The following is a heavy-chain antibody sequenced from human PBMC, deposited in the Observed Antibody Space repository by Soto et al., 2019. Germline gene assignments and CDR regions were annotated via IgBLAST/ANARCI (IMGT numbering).Heavy chain of an antibody. V-gene: IGHV3-33*06. D-gene: IGHD7-27*01. Sequence: QVQLVESGGGVVQPGTSLRLSCAASGFSFNTYGMHWARQAPGKGLEWVAVIWHDGSIKHYAEYVKGRFTIYRDNSENTLYLLINSLSAEDTAVYYCVKDGPNWGRDLFSWGQGTLVTVYS. J-gene: IGHJ5*02. CDR1: GFSFNTYG. CDR2: IWHDGSIK. CDR3: VKDGPNWGRDLFS.